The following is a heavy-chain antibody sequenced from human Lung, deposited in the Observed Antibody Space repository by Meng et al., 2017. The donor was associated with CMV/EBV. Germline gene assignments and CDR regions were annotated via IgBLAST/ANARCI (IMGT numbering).Heavy chain of an antibody. CDR3: ARGRGKPAAIYYYGMDV. CDR1: GGSFSGYD. V-gene: IGHV4-34*01. CDR2: INHSGST. J-gene: IGHJ6*02. D-gene: IGHD2-2*02. Sequence: SETLSLXCAVYGGSFSGYDRSWIRQPPGKGLEWIGEINHSGSTNYNPSLKSRLTISVDTSKNQFSLKLSSVTAADTAVYYCARGRGKPAAIYYYGMDVWGQGTAVTVSS.